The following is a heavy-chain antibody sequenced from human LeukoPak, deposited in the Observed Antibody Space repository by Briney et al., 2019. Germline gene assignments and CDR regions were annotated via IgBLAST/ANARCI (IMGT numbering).Heavy chain of an antibody. V-gene: IGHV3-23*01. CDR2: ISGSGGRT. J-gene: IGHJ3*02. Sequence: GGSLRLSCGASGFTFSTYGMSWVRQAPGKGLEWVSGISGSGGRTYYADSVKGRFAISRDNLKKTLYLQVHSLRAEDTAVYYCARRRYSTAWSTDAFDIWGQGTMVTVSS. D-gene: IGHD6-19*01. CDR1: GFTFSTYG. CDR3: ARRRYSTAWSTDAFDI.